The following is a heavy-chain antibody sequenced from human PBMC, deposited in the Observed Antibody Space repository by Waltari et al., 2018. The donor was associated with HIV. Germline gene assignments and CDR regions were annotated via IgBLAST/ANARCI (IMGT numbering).Heavy chain of an antibody. CDR3: AKGRLTTTSFDY. Sequence: EVQLLESGGDLVQPGGSLRLSCAGSGFTFTNYAMAWVRQAPGKGPEWFSGIYGSGGRAYYSDSVRCRFTISRDDSKNTLYLQMNSLRTEDAAVYYCAKGRLTTTSFDYWGQGTLVTVSS. CDR1: GFTFTNYA. D-gene: IGHD4-17*01. V-gene: IGHV3-23*01. J-gene: IGHJ4*02. CDR2: IYGSGGRA.